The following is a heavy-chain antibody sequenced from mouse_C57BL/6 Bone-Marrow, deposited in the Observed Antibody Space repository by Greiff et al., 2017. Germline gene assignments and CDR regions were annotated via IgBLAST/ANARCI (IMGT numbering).Heavy chain of an antibody. J-gene: IGHJ1*03. V-gene: IGHV1-81*01. CDR2: IYPRSGNT. CDR3: ASFLYYYGSIYYYWYFDV. D-gene: IGHD1-1*01. Sequence: QVQLKQSGAELARPGASVKLSCKASGYTFTSYGISWVKQRTGQGLEWIGEIYPRSGNTYYNEKFKGKATLTADKSSSTAYMELRSLTSEDSAVYVCASFLYYYGSIYYYWYFDVWGTGTTVTVSS. CDR1: GYTFTSYG.